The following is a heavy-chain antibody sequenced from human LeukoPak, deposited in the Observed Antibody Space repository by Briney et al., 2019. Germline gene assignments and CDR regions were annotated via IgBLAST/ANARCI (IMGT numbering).Heavy chain of an antibody. Sequence: GGSLRLSCAGSGFTFSSYGMRWVRQASGKGLEWVSTISASGDSTYYADSVKGRFTISRDNSKNSLYLQMNSLRTEDTALYYCAKDSSGGDFWSGYQYYFDYWGQGTLVTVSS. D-gene: IGHD3-3*01. J-gene: IGHJ4*02. CDR3: AKDSSGGDFWSGYQYYFDY. CDR2: ISASGDST. V-gene: IGHV3-23*01. CDR1: GFTFSSYG.